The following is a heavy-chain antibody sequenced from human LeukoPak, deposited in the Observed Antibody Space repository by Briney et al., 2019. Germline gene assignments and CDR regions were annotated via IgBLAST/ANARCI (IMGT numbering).Heavy chain of an antibody. CDR1: GFTFSSYS. V-gene: IGHV3-21*01. Sequence: GGSLRLSCAASGFTFSSYSMNWVRQAPGKGLEWVSSISSSSSYIYYAGSVKGRFTISRDNAKNSLYLQMNSLRAEDTAVYYCASTVEMATRGPLDYWGQGTLVTVSS. J-gene: IGHJ4*02. CDR2: ISSSSSYI. CDR3: ASTVEMATRGPLDY. D-gene: IGHD5-24*01.